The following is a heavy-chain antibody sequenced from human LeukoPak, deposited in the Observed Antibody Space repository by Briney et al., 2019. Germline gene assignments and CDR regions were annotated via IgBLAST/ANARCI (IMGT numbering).Heavy chain of an antibody. V-gene: IGHV1-18*01. D-gene: IGHD2-2*01. CDR3: ARAVVAAPGLSAFDI. CDR1: GYTFTHYG. CDR2: ISAYNGNT. Sequence: ASVKVSCKASGYTFTHYGISWVRLAPGQGLEWMGWISAYNGNTNYAQKFQGRVTMTTDTSTSTAYMELRSLRSDDTAVYYCARAVVAAPGLSAFDIWGQGTMVTVSS. J-gene: IGHJ3*02.